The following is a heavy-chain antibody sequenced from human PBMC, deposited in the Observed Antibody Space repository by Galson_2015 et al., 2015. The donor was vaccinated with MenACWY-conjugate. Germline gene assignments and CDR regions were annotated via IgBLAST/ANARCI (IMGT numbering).Heavy chain of an antibody. CDR2: FYYGGSS. CDR1: GGSVSSPGAF. V-gene: IGHV4-39*07. J-gene: IGHJ5*02. Sequence: ETLSLTCTVFGGSVSSPGAFWGWIRQPPGKGLEWIANFYYGGSSYYNPSLKSRVSLSVDTSKNQFSLKLLPVTAADTAVYYCASPNPGLGGGSWFDPWGQGILVTVSS. CDR3: ASPNPGLGGGSWFDP. D-gene: IGHD3-16*01.